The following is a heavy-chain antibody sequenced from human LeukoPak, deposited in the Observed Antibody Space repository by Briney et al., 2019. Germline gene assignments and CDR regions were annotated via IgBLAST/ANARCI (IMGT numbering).Heavy chain of an antibody. CDR3: ARSDFWSGYYPHFDY. V-gene: IGHV4-4*07. Sequence: SETLSLTCTVSGGSISSYYWSWIRQPPGKGLEWIGRIYSSGSTNYNPSLKSRVTMSLDTSKNQFSLKLTSVTAADTAVYYCARSDFWSGYYPHFDYCGQGTLVTVSS. CDR2: IYSSGST. J-gene: IGHJ4*02. D-gene: IGHD3-3*01. CDR1: GGSISSYY.